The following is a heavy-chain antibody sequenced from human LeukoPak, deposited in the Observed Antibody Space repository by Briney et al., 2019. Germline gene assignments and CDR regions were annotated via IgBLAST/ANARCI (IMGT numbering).Heavy chain of an antibody. D-gene: IGHD1-1*01. J-gene: IGHJ6*03. CDR1: GFTFSSFD. CDR2: IGTASDT. V-gene: IGHV3-13*01. Sequence: RSGGSLRLSCAASGFTFSSFDMHWVRQPTGQGLEWVSTIGTASDTYYPGSVEGRFTLSRDNAKNSLYLQMNSLTAGDTAGYYCARGPPRGKYYYMDVWGKGTTVTVSS. CDR3: ARGPPRGKYYYMDV.